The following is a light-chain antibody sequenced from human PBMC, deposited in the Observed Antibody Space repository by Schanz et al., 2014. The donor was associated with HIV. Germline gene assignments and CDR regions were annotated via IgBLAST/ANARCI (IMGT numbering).Light chain of an antibody. Sequence: QSVLTQPPSVSGAPGQRVTISCTGSSSNIGAGFGVHWYQQLPGTAPKLLIYGNSNRPSGVPDRFSGSKSGTSASLAITGLQAEDEADYYCASHAGGSTSEVVFGGWTKVTVL. V-gene: IGLV1-40*01. J-gene: IGLJ2*01. CDR1: SSNIGAGFG. CDR2: GNS. CDR3: ASHAGGSTSEVV.